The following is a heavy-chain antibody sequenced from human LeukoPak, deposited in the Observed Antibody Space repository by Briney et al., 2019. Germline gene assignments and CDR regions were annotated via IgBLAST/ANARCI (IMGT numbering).Heavy chain of an antibody. CDR1: GGSISSSSYY. V-gene: IGHV4-39*01. D-gene: IGHD3-3*01. Sequence: SETLSLTCTVSGGSISSSSYYWGWIRQPPGKGLEWIGSIYYSGSTLYNPSLKSRVTISVDTSKNQFSLRLGSVTAADTAVYYYASPPTVYDFWSGSWGQGTLVTVSS. J-gene: IGHJ5*02. CDR3: ASPPTVYDFWSGS. CDR2: IYYSGST.